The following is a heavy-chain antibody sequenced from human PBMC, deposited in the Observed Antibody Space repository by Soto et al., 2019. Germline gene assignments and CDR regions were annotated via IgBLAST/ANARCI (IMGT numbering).Heavy chain of an antibody. CDR2: INPKSGGT. Sequence: ASVKVSCKASGYTFTVYYMHWVRQAPGQGLEWMGWINPKSGGTMYPQKFQGRVTMTWDTSISTAYLEMNSLRAEDTAVYYCARESEDLTSNFDYWGQGTLVTVSS. V-gene: IGHV1-2*02. CDR1: GYTFTVYY. CDR3: ARESEDLTSNFDY. J-gene: IGHJ4*02.